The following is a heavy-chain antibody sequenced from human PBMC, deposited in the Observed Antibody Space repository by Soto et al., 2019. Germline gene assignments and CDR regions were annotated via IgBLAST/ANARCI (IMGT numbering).Heavy chain of an antibody. Sequence: SETLSLTCAVSGGSISSGGYAWAWIRQPPGKGLEWVGYIYQSGSTYYNPSLKSRVTIAADRSKNQFSLNLASVTAADTAVYYCARSYSGGDAYFDYWGQGTVVTVSS. CDR1: GGSISSGGYA. CDR3: ARSYSGGDAYFDY. D-gene: IGHD2-21*02. CDR2: IYQSGST. J-gene: IGHJ4*02. V-gene: IGHV4-30-2*01.